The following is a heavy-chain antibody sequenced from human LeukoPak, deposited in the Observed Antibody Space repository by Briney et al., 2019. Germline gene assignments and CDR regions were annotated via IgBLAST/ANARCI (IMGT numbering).Heavy chain of an antibody. Sequence: ASVKVSCKASGYTFTSYAMNWVRQAPGQGLEWMGWINTNTGNPTYAQGFTGRFVFSLDTSVSTAYLQISSLKAEDTAVYYCARLHSPIYYYYYMDVWGKGTTVTVSS. CDR2: INTNTGNP. V-gene: IGHV7-4-1*02. J-gene: IGHJ6*03. CDR1: GYTFTSYA. CDR3: ARLHSPIYYYYYMDV.